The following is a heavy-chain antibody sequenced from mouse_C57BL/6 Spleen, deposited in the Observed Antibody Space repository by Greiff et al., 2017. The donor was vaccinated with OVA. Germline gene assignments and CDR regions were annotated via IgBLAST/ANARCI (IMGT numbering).Heavy chain of an antibody. CDR2: INPNNGGT. D-gene: IGHD6-5*01. CDR1: GYTFTDYY. J-gene: IGHJ2*01. V-gene: IGHV1-26*01. Sequence: EVQLQQSGPELVKPGASVKISCKASGYTFTDYYMNWVKQSHGKSLEWIGDINPNNGGTSYNQKFKGKATLTVDKSSSTAYMELRSLTSEDSAVYYCARKPIPYYFDYWGQGTTLTVSS. CDR3: ARKPIPYYFDY.